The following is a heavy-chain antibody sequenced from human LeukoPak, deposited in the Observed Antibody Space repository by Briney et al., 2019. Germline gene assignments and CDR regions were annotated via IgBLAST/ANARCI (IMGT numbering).Heavy chain of an antibody. V-gene: IGHV4-34*01. D-gene: IGHD5-12*01. CDR2: INHSGST. J-gene: IGHJ4*02. Sequence: PSETLSLTCAVYGGSFSGYYWSWIRQPPGKGLEWIGEINHSGSTNYNPSLKSRVTISVDTSKNQFSLKLSSVTAADTAVYYCARQIGYSGYDIIVGATMSVFDYWGQGTLVTVSS. CDR3: ARQIGYSGYDIIVGATMSVFDY. CDR1: GGSFSGYY.